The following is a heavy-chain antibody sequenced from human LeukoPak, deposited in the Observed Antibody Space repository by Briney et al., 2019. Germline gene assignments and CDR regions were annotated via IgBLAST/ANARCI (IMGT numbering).Heavy chain of an antibody. V-gene: IGHV4-39*01. CDR1: DASINSAYY. D-gene: IGHD2-21*02. CDR3: ARQVDCGGDCTDY. J-gene: IGHJ4*02. Sequence: PSETLSLTCTVSDASINSAYYWGWIRQPPGKGLEWIASIYYDGSTYFNPSLESRVTISVDTSKNQFSLRLSAVTAADTAVYYCARQVDCGGDCTDYWGRGTLVTVSS. CDR2: IYYDGST.